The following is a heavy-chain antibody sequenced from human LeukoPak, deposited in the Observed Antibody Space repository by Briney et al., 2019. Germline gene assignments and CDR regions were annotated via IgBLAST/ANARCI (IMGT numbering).Heavy chain of an antibody. CDR1: GDTFTNYG. J-gene: IGHJ3*01. CDR3: AIGQGVITSGGADVYDV. Sequence: ASVKVSCKASGDTFTNYGINWVRQAPGQRPEWMGWFSTYNGDTKYAQKLKGRLTLTADTLKTTAYMELRTLISDDTATYYCAIGQGVITSGGADVYDVWGQGTTVIVSS. D-gene: IGHD3-16*01. V-gene: IGHV1-18*01. CDR2: FSTYNGDT.